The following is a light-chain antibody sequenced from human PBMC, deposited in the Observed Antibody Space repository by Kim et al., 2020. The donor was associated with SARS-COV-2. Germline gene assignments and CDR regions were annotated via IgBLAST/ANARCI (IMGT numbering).Light chain of an antibody. CDR3: QQYHGFPWT. CDR2: EAS. CDR1: LTIITG. Sequence: APIGDRESITCGGSLTIITGLASYQQKPEKAPLLLIYEASSVEDGGPSRFTGSGSGTEFSLTTTSLQPDDFASYNCQQYHGFPWTFGHRTKVDIK. V-gene: IGKV1-5*01. J-gene: IGKJ1*01.